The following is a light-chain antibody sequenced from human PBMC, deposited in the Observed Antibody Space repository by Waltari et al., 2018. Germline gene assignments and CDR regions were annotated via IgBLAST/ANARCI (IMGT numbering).Light chain of an antibody. CDR3: LSREISSTRF. V-gene: IGLV3-19*01. CDR2: GQD. J-gene: IGLJ2*01. Sequence: SSELTQDPTVSVALGQTVRITCQGDSLRRYSASWYQQRPGQAPVLVFYGQDNRPSGIPDRFSGSTSGDTATLTITGTQAEDEADYYCLSREISSTRFFGGGTRLTV. CDR1: SLRRYS.